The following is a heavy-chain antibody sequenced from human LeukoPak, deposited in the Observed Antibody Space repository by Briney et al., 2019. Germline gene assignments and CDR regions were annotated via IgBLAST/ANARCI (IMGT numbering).Heavy chain of an antibody. D-gene: IGHD3-3*01. Sequence: ASETLSLTCTVSGGSISSDSFYWSWIRQPAGKGLVWIGRIYASGSTKYNPSLKSRVTISVDTSKNQFSLKLSSVTAADTALYYCARGPTIFGVGPPRDDAFDIWGQGTMVTVSS. V-gene: IGHV4-61*02. J-gene: IGHJ3*02. CDR1: GGSISSDSFY. CDR3: ARGPTIFGVGPPRDDAFDI. CDR2: IYASGST.